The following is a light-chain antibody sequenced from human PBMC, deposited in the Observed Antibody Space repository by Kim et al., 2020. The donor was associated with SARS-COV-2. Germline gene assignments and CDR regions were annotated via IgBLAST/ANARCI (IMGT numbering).Light chain of an antibody. CDR2: LAS. Sequence: DIQMTQSPSTLSASVGDRVTITCRASENIGTWLAWYQQKPGRAPSLLIYLASTLESGVPSRFSGTGSGTEFSLSITSLQPDDFATYYCQYYSRFPYTFGQGTKLEIK. V-gene: IGKV1-5*03. CDR1: ENIGTW. CDR3: QYYSRFPYT. J-gene: IGKJ2*01.